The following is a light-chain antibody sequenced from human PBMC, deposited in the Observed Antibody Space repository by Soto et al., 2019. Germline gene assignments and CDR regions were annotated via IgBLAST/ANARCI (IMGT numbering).Light chain of an antibody. CDR2: AAS. CDR3: EQSYGSPPT. Sequence: DIQMTQSPSSLYASVGDRVTITCRASQSINTYLNWYQQKPGKAPKLLISAASSLQSGVPARFSGSGSGTDFTLIISSVQPEDFATCYCEQSYGSPPTFGQGTKVDIK. J-gene: IGKJ1*01. V-gene: IGKV1-39*01. CDR1: QSINTY.